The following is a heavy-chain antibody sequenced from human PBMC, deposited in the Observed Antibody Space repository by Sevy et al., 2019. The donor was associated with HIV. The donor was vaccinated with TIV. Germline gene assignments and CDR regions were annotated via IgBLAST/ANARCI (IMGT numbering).Heavy chain of an antibody. CDR2: IHLTLST. CDR1: GDSVSTSNKF. V-gene: IGHV4-39*01. Sequence: SETLSLTCTVSGDSVSTSNKFWGWIRQPPGKGLEWIGSIHLTLSTFYNPSLKSRVIISEDTSKNQFSLRLSSVSAADTAVYYCARTLDGVGSAQCDSTSYPYAGDHYFDRWGRGTLVTVSS. CDR3: ARTLDGVGSAQCDSTSYPYAGDHYFDR. J-gene: IGHJ4*02. D-gene: IGHD2-8*01.